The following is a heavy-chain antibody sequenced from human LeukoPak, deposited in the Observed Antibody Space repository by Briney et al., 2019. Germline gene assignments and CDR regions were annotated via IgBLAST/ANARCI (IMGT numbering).Heavy chain of an antibody. Sequence: ASVKVSCKASGYTFTSYGISWVRQAPGQGLEWMGWISAYNGNTNYAQKFQDRVTMTTETATTTADMDLRSLTSDDTAVYFCARAYCSAGSCYLDYWGQGTLVTVSS. CDR1: GYTFTSYG. V-gene: IGHV1-18*01. CDR3: ARAYCSAGSCYLDY. J-gene: IGHJ4*02. D-gene: IGHD2-15*01. CDR2: ISAYNGNT.